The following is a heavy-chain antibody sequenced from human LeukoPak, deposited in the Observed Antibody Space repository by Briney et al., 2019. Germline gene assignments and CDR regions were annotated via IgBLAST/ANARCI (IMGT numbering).Heavy chain of an antibody. CDR3: ARGSLTTVTTI. D-gene: IGHD4-17*01. CDR1: GFTFSSYE. CDR2: ISSGGSAI. V-gene: IGHV3-48*03. J-gene: IGHJ3*02. Sequence: GGSLRLSCVASGFTFSSYEMNWVRQAPGKGLEWVSYISSGGSAIYYADSVKGRFTISRDNAKNSLYLQMNSLRAEDTAVYYCARGSLTTVTTIWGQGTMVTVSS.